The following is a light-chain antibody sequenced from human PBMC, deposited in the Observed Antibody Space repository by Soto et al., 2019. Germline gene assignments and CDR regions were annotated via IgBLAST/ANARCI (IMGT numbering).Light chain of an antibody. CDR3: AAWDDSLNGHVV. V-gene: IGLV1-44*01. CDR1: SSNIGSST. J-gene: IGLJ2*01. CDR2: SNN. Sequence: SVLTQPPSASGTPSQGVAISCSGSSSNIGSSTVNWYQQLPGTAPKLLIYSNNQRPSGVPDRFSGSKSGTSASLAISGLQSEDEADYYCAAWDDSLNGHVVFGGGTKVTVL.